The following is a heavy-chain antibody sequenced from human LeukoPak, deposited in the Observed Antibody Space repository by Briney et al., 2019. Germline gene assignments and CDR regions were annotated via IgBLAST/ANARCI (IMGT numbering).Heavy chain of an antibody. Sequence: GGSLRLSCVASGFTFGKYWMSWVGQAPGKGLEWGANIKLDGSEKNYVDSVKGRFTISRDNTKNSLYLQMNSLRVEDTAVFYCARDQYDTWSRRGNFDSWGQGTLVIVSS. CDR3: ARDQYDTWSRRGNFDS. J-gene: IGHJ4*02. D-gene: IGHD3-3*01. CDR1: GFTFGKYW. CDR2: IKLDGSEK. V-gene: IGHV3-7*03.